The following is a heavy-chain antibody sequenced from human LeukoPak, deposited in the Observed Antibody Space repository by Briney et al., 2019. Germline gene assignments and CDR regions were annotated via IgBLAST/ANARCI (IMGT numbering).Heavy chain of an antibody. CDR1: GDSISSRSHY. D-gene: IGHD6-19*01. CDR3: AKGYSSGWYN. Sequence: SETLSLTCTVSGDSISSRSHYWGWIRQPPGKGLEWIASIYYSGSTYYNPSLKSRVIISLDTSKNQFSLKLSSVTAADTAVYYCAKGYSSGWYNWGQGTLVTVSS. CDR2: IYYSGST. V-gene: IGHV4-39*07. J-gene: IGHJ4*02.